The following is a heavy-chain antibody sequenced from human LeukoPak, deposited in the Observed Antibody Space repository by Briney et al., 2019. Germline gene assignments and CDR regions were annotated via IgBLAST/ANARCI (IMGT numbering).Heavy chain of an antibody. CDR2: IIPIFGTA. J-gene: IGHJ6*03. Sequence: ASVKVSCKASGGTFSSYAISWVRQAPGQGLEWMGGIIPIFGTANYAQKFQGRVTITADESTSTAYMELSSLRSEDTAVYYCARSNDQQLVHYYYYYMDVWGKGTTVTISS. CDR1: GGTFSSYA. CDR3: ARSNDQQLVHYYYYYMDV. D-gene: IGHD6-13*01. V-gene: IGHV1-69*13.